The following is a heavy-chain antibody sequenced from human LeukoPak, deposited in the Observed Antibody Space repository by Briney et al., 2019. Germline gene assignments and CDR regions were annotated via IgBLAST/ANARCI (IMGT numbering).Heavy chain of an antibody. J-gene: IGHJ4*02. CDR1: GGSISSYY. Sequence: SETLSLTCTISGGSISSYYWSWIRQPPGRGLEWIGYIYYSGTTNYNPSLKSRVTISIDTSKNQFSLKLSSVTAADTAVYYCARGLTYYDILTAYYTFPYFDYWGQGTLVTVSS. D-gene: IGHD3-9*01. CDR2: IYYSGTT. CDR3: ARGLTYYDILTAYYTFPYFDY. V-gene: IGHV4-59*01.